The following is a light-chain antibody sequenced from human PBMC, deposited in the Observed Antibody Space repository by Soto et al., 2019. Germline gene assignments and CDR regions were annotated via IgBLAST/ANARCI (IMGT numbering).Light chain of an antibody. CDR3: QQYGSSPPLT. Sequence: EIVMTQSPATLSVSLGERATLSCRASQSVSTYRLSWYQQKPGQAPRLLIYGASNRATGIPDRFSGSGSGTDFTLTISRLEPEDFAVYYCQQYGSSPPLTFGGGTKVDI. CDR2: GAS. V-gene: IGKV3-20*01. J-gene: IGKJ4*01. CDR1: QSVSTYR.